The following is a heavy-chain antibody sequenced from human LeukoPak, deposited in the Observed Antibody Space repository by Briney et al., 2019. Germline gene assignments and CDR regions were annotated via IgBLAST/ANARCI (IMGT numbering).Heavy chain of an antibody. V-gene: IGHV4-34*01. D-gene: IGHD3-10*01. CDR1: GGSFSGYY. J-gene: IGHJ5*02. Sequence: SETLSLTCAVYGGSFSGYYWSWIRQPPGKGLEWIGEINHSGSTNYNPSLKSRVTISVDTSKNQFSLKLSSVTAADTAVYYCARHYLVRVRGVSNWCDPWGQGTLVTVSS. CDR3: ARHYLVRVRGVSNWCDP. CDR2: INHSGST.